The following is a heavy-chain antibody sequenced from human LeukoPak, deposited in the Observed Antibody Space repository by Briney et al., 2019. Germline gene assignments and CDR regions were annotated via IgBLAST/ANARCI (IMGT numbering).Heavy chain of an antibody. CDR1: GVSVHSGDYY. V-gene: IGHV4-30-4*01. CDR3: AREVTYALPTDADRFYYDY. J-gene: IGHJ4*02. Sequence: PSQTLSLACTVSGVSVHSGDYYWSWLRQPPGTGLEWIGYIYSSGSTQFRPSLRSRVTMSLERSKNQFSLNLGPVTAADTAVYDLAREVTYALPTDADRFYYDYWGQGALVTVSS. CDR2: IYSSGST. D-gene: IGHD2-2*01.